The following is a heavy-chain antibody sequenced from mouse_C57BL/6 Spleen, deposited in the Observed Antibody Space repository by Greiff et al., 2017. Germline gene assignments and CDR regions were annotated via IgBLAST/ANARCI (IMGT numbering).Heavy chain of an antibody. D-gene: IGHD2-1*01. CDR1: GYTFTSYW. CDR3: ARAYCNYPLDY. Sequence: QVQLQQPGAELVMPGASVKLSCKASGYTFTSYWMHWVKQRPGQGLEWIGEIDPSDSYTNYNQKFKGKSTLTVDKSSSTAYMQLSSLTSEDSAVYYCARAYCNYPLDYWGQGTTLTVSS. V-gene: IGHV1-69*01. J-gene: IGHJ2*01. CDR2: IDPSDSYT.